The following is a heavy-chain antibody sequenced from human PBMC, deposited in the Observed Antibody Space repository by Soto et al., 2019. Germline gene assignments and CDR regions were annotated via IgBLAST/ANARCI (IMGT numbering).Heavy chain of an antibody. CDR2: INHSGST. V-gene: IGHV4-34*01. D-gene: IGHD6-13*01. CDR3: ARIGSAAGTDNYYYYYGMDV. CDR1: GGSFSGYY. Sequence: LSLTCAVYGGSFSGYYWSWIRQPPGKGLEWIGEINHSGSTNYNPSLKSRVTISVDTSKNQFSLKLSSVTAADTAVYYCARIGSAAGTDNYYYYYGMDVWGQGTTVTVSS. J-gene: IGHJ6*02.